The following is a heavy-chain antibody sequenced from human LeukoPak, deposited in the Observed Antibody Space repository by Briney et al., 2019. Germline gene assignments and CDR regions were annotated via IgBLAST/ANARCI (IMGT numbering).Heavy chain of an antibody. D-gene: IGHD6-6*01. V-gene: IGHV4-34*01. CDR3: ARLEDSSSSWFDP. Sequence: PSETLSLTCAVYGGSFSGYYWSWIRQPPGKGLEWIGEINHSGSTNYNPSLKSRVTISVDTSKNQFSLKLSSVTAADTAVYYCARLEDSSSSWFDPWGQGTLVTVSS. CDR1: GGSFSGYY. J-gene: IGHJ5*02. CDR2: INHSGST.